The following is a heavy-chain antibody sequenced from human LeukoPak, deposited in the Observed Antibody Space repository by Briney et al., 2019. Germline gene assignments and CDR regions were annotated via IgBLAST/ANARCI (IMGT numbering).Heavy chain of an antibody. D-gene: IGHD3-22*01. CDR1: DDSITMYY. Sequence: SETLSLTCSVSDDSITMYYWTWIRQPPGKGLGWIGYVDHTGSTNFNPSLNGRVSISRDTSKNLFSLRLRSVTAADTAVYFCARGRVSSSTYYSTYYYYFYMDVWGKGTTVTVSS. J-gene: IGHJ6*03. CDR3: ARGRVSSSTYYSTYYYYFYMDV. CDR2: VDHTGST. V-gene: IGHV4-59*01.